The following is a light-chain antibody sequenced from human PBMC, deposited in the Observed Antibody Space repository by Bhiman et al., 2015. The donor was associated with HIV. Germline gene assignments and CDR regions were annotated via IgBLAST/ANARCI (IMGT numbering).Light chain of an antibody. J-gene: IGLJ2*01. CDR1: SSDVGTYNY. CDR2: DVS. V-gene: IGLV2-14*01. CDR3: TSYTTSSTVV. Sequence: QSALTQPASMSGSPGQSITISCTGTSSDVGTYNYVSWYQQYPGKAPKLLIYDVSKRPSGVSNRFSGSKSGNTASLTISGLQAEDEADYYCTSYTTSSTVVFGGG.